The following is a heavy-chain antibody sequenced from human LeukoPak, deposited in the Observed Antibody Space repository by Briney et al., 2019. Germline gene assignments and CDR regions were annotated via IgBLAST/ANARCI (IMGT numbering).Heavy chain of an antibody. Sequence: SVKVSCKSSGGTFSSYAISWVRQAPGPGLEWVGGIIPIFGAANYAQKFQGRVTITADESTSTAYMELRSLRSEDTAVYYCARATGNSDHSPQEPIDLYFDLWGRGTLVTVSS. CDR3: ARATGNSDHSPQEPIDLYFDL. V-gene: IGHV1-69*01. CDR1: GGTFSSYA. D-gene: IGHD4-23*01. J-gene: IGHJ2*01. CDR2: IIPIFGAA.